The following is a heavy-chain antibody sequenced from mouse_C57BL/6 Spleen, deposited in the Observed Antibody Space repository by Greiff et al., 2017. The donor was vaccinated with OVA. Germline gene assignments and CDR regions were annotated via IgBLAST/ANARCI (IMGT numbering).Heavy chain of an antibody. D-gene: IGHD3-2*02. CDR2: IDPSDSYT. Sequence: QVQLQQPGAELVMPGASVKLSCKASGYTFTSYWMHWVKQRPGQGLEWIGEIDPSDSYTNYNQKFKGKSTLTVDKSSSTAYLQLSSLTSEDSAVYDCSRRGAAQDYFDYWGQGTTLTVSS. CDR1: GYTFTSYW. J-gene: IGHJ2*01. V-gene: IGHV1-69*01. CDR3: SRRGAAQDYFDY.